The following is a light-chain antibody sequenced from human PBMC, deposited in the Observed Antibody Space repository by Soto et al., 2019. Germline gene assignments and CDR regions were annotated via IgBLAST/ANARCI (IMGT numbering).Light chain of an antibody. J-gene: IGLJ1*01. CDR3: SSHSDGVTV. CDR1: RSDADSYHV. CDR2: EGI. Sequence: QSVLTQPASVSGSPGQSITISCTATRSDADSYHVFSWYQQKPGKAPKLMIYEGIKRPSGVSKRFSGSKSGNTASLTISGLQAEDEASYFCSSHSDGVTVFGTGTKLTVL. V-gene: IGLV2-23*03.